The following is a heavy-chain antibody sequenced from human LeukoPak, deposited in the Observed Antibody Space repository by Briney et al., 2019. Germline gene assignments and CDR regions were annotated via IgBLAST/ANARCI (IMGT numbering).Heavy chain of an antibody. CDR3: ARRYCTNGVCYHDRGAFDI. D-gene: IGHD2-8*01. V-gene: IGHV1-69*06. CDR2: IIPLFGTA. CDR1: GGTFSNNP. J-gene: IGHJ3*02. Sequence: SVKVSCKASGGTFSNNPISWVRQAPGQGLEWMGEIIPLFGTATYAQKFQGRVTITADTSTSTVYMELSSLRSEDTAVYYCARRYCTNGVCYHDRGAFDIWGQGTMVTVSS.